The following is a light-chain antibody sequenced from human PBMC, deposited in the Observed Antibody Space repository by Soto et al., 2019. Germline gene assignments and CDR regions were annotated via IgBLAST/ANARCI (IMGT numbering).Light chain of an antibody. CDR3: EQTYSTPVN. CDR1: QNIYNY. Sequence: DIQMTQSPSSLSASVGDRVTVTCRTRQNIYNYLNWYQQKPGKAPKLLIYAASSVQSGLPLRFSGSGSGTDFTITISSLQHENFAHYYCEQTYSTPVNFGQGTRLEVK. CDR2: AAS. J-gene: IGKJ5*01. V-gene: IGKV1-39*01.